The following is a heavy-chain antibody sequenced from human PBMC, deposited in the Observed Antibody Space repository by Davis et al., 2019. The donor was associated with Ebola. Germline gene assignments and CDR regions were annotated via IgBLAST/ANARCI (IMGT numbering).Heavy chain of an antibody. D-gene: IGHD6-19*01. CDR1: GFTFSSYW. J-gene: IGHJ4*02. V-gene: IGHV3-7*01. Sequence: GGSLRLSCAASGFTFSSYWMSWVRQAPGKGLEWVANIKQDESEKYFVDSVKGRFTISRDNAKNSLYLQMNSLRAEDTAVYYCAKDDGYSSGWYLDYWGQGTLVTVSS. CDR3: AKDDGYSSGWYLDY. CDR2: IKQDESEK.